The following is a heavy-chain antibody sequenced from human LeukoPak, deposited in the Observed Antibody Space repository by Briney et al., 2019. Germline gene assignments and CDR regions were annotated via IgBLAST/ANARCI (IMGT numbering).Heavy chain of an antibody. D-gene: IGHD4-23*01. CDR2: ISSSSSYI. CDR3: ARSVGGTKSRFDY. V-gene: IGHV3-21*01. J-gene: IGHJ4*02. CDR1: GFTFSSCS. Sequence: GGSLRLSCAASGFTFSSCSMNWVRQAPGKGLEWVSSISSSSSYIYYADSVKGRFTISRDNAKNSLYLQMNSLRAEDTAVYYCARSVGGTKSRFDYWGQGTLVTVSS.